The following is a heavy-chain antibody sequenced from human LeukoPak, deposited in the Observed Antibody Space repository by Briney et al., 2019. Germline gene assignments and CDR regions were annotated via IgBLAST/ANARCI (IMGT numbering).Heavy chain of an antibody. V-gene: IGHV4-61*02. CDR1: SGSISSGSYY. CDR2: IYTSGST. D-gene: IGHD3-22*01. Sequence: SQTLSLTCTVSSGSISSGSYYWSWIRQPAGKGLEWIGRIYTSGSTNYNPSLKSRVTISVDTSKNQFSLKLSSVTAADTAVHYCARSPDYYDSSGLDYWGQGTLVTVSS. J-gene: IGHJ4*02. CDR3: ARSPDYYDSSGLDY.